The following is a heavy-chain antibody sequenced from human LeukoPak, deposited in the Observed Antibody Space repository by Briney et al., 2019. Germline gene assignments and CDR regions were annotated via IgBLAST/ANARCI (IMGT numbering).Heavy chain of an antibody. J-gene: IGHJ2*01. CDR1: GFTFSSYD. Sequence: GGSLRLSCAASGFTFSSYDMHWVRQATGKGLEWVSAIGTTGDTYYPGSVKGRFTISRENAKNSLYLQMNSLRAGDTAVYYCAREHYDFWSGYAGWYFDLWGRGTLVTVSS. V-gene: IGHV3-13*01. CDR2: IGTTGDT. CDR3: AREHYDFWSGYAGWYFDL. D-gene: IGHD3-3*01.